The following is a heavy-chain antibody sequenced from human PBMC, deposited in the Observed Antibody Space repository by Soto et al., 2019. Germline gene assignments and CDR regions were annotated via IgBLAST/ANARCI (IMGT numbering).Heavy chain of an antibody. CDR1: GGSITSYR. CDR2: INTSGNT. CDR3: ARESGDNWDYEAY. J-gene: IGHJ4*02. D-gene: IGHD1-7*01. Sequence: QVQLQESGPGLVRPLETLSLTCKVSGGSITSYRWSWILQSAGKGLEWIGRINTSGNTHYNPSLKSRVTVSIDTSQNQFFLTVTSVTAADSAVYYCARESGDNWDYEAYWGQGTPVTVSS. V-gene: IGHV4-4*07.